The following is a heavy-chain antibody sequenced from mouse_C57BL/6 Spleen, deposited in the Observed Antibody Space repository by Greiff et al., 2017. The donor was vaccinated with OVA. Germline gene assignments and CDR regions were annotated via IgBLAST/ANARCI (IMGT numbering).Heavy chain of an antibody. CDR3: ARHVPDYYGSSSFDY. CDR2: FYPGSGSI. CDR1: GYTFTEYT. J-gene: IGHJ2*01. D-gene: IGHD1-1*01. Sequence: VKLMESGAELAKPVATVKLSCKASGYTFTEYTIHWVKQRSGQGLEWIGWFYPGSGSIKYNEKFKDKATLTADKSSSTVYMELSRLTSEDSAVYFCARHVPDYYGSSSFDYWGQGTTLTVSS. V-gene: IGHV1-62-2*01.